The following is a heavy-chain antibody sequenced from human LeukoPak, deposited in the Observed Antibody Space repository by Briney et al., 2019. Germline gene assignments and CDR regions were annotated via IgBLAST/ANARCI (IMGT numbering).Heavy chain of an antibody. V-gene: IGHV3-33*01. CDR2: IWYDGTKK. Sequence: GGSLRLSCSASGFTFSSFGMHWVRQAPGKGLEWVAFIWYDGTKKYYADSVKGRLTISRDNSKNTLYLQMNSLRAEDTAVYYCARELPPLATYYFDSCGPGNLVTVSS. J-gene: IGHJ4*02. CDR3: ARELPPLATYYFDS. CDR1: GFTFSSFG. D-gene: IGHD3-3*02.